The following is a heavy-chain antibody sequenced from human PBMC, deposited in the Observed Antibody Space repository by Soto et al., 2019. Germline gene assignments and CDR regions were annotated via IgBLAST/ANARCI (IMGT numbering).Heavy chain of an antibody. Sequence: GSSLHWVRQAPGQGLEWMGWINPNSGGTNYAQKFQGWVTMTRDTSISTAYMELSRLRSDDTAVYYCARDLMDVWGQGTTVTVSS. CDR3: ARDLMDV. CDR2: INPNSGGT. V-gene: IGHV1-2*04. J-gene: IGHJ6*02. CDR1: GSS.